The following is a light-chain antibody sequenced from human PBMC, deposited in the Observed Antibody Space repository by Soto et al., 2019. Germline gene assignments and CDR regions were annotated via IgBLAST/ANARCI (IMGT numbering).Light chain of an antibody. CDR2: GAS. CDR1: QSVSSN. V-gene: IGKV3-15*01. J-gene: IGKJ4*01. CDR3: QHYNNLPLT. Sequence: EIVMTQSPSTLSVSPGERATLSCRASQSVSSNLAWYQQRPGQAPRLLMYGASTRADGIPARFSGSGSGTEFTLTISSLQSEDFAVYYCQHYNNLPLTFGGGTKVDIK.